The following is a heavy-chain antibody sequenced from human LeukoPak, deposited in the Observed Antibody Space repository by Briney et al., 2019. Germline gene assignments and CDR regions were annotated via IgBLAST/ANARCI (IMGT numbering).Heavy chain of an antibody. CDR3: ATGRYCSGTTCYSSLDF. CDR1: GYTFISYW. Sequence: GESLKISCKGSGYTFISYWIGWVRQMPGKGLEWMGIIFPGDSTTRYSPSFQGQVTISVDKSITTAYLQWSSLKASDTAVYYCATGRYCSGTTCYSSLDFWGQGTLVTVSS. D-gene: IGHD2-15*01. CDR2: IFPGDSTT. V-gene: IGHV5-51*01. J-gene: IGHJ4*02.